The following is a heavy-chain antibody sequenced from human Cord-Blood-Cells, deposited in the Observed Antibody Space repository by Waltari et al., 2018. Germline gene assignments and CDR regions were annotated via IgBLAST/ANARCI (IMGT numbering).Heavy chain of an antibody. CDR2: ISSSSSYI. CDR3: ASPFNWFDP. CDR1: GFTFSSYS. Sequence: EVQLVESGGGLVKPGGSLRLSCAASGFTFSSYSMNWVRQAPGKGLEWVSSISSSSSYIYYADSVKGRFTIARDNAKNSLYLQMNSLRAEDTAVYYCASPFNWFDPWGQGTLVTVSS. V-gene: IGHV3-21*01. J-gene: IGHJ5*02.